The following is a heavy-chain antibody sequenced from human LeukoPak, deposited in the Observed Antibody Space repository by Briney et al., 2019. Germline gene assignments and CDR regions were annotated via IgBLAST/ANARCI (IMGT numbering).Heavy chain of an antibody. D-gene: IGHD3-22*01. CDR2: IDGGGGRT. Sequence: GGSLRLSCTASGFAFSSYAMSWVRQAPGVGLEWVPAIDGGGGRTWHADSVRGRFTISRDNSKNTLFMQMNSLRAEDTAVYYCAKDFYDSSGSRYDYWGQGTLVTVSS. CDR1: GFAFSSYA. V-gene: IGHV3-23*01. J-gene: IGHJ4*02. CDR3: AKDFYDSSGSRYDY.